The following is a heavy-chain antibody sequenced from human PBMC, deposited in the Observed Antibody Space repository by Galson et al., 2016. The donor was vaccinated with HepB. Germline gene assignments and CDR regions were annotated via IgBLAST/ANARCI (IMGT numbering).Heavy chain of an antibody. Sequence: SGGSISDYYWSWIRQPPGKGLEWIGYIYNSGSTNYNPSLKSRVTISIDTPKNQFSLKVSSVTAADTAVYYCARDRQPSSCRNWFDPWGLGTLVTVSS. D-gene: IGHD2-15*01. J-gene: IGHJ5*02. CDR2: IYNSGST. CDR3: ARDRQPSSCRNWFDP. CDR1: GGSISDYY. V-gene: IGHV4-59*01.